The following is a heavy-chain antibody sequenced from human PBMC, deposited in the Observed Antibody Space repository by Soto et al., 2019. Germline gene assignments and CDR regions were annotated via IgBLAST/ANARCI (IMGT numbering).Heavy chain of an antibody. J-gene: IGHJ6*01. D-gene: IGHD2-2*01. CDR3: ARHYCSSTSCYPVYYYYYGMDV. CDR2: IYPGDSDT. Sequence: IGWVRQMPGKGLEWMGIIYPGDSDTRYSPSFQGQVTISADKSISTAYLQWSSLKASDTAMYYCARHYCSSTSCYPVYYYYYGMDVWGQGTTVTVSS. V-gene: IGHV5-51*01.